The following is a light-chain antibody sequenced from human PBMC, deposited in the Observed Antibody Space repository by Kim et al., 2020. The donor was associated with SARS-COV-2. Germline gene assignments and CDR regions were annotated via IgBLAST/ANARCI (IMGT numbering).Light chain of an antibody. V-gene: IGLV1-51*01. CDR3: GTWDSSLSAVV. Sequence: GQKVTISCAGSSSNIGNNYVSWYQQLPGTAPNLLIYDNKKRPSGIPDRFSGSKSGTSATLGITGLQTGDEADYYCGTWDSSLSAVVFGGGTKLTVL. CDR1: SSNIGNNY. CDR2: DNK. J-gene: IGLJ2*01.